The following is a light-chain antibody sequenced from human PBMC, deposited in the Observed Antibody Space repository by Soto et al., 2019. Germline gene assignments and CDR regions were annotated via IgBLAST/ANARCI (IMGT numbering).Light chain of an antibody. J-gene: IGLJ3*02. Sequence: QTVVTQEPSFSVSPGRTVTLTCGLSSGSVSTSYYPSWYQQTPGQAPRTLIYSTNTRSSVVPDRFSGSILGNKAALTITGAQADDESDYYCVLYMGSGPRVFGGGTKLTVL. CDR1: SGSVSTSYY. CDR3: VLYMGSGPRV. V-gene: IGLV8-61*01. CDR2: STN.